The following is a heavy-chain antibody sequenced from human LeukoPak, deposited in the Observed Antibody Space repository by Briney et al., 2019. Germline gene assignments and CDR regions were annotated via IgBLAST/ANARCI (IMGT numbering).Heavy chain of an antibody. CDR3: AKVIWFGEPDYYYYMDV. D-gene: IGHD3-10*01. CDR2: IRYDGSNK. Sequence: HPGGSLRLSCAASGFTFSSYGMHWVRQAPGKGLEWVAFIRYDGSNKYYADSVKGRFTISRDNSKNTLYLQMNSLRAEDTAVYYCAKVIWFGEPDYYYYMDVWGKGTTVTISS. V-gene: IGHV3-30*02. J-gene: IGHJ6*03. CDR1: GFTFSSYG.